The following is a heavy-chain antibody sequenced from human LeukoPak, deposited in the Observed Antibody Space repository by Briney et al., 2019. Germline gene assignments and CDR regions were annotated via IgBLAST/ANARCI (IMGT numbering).Heavy chain of an antibody. Sequence: GGSLRLSCAASGFTFDDYAMHWVRQAPGKDLEWVSGISWNSGFIGYADSVKGRFTISRDNAKNSLFLQMNSLRAEDTALYYCARDMHSSSWYGGFDHWGQGTLVTVSS. V-gene: IGHV3-9*01. J-gene: IGHJ4*02. D-gene: IGHD6-13*01. CDR3: ARDMHSSSWYGGFDH. CDR1: GFTFDDYA. CDR2: ISWNSGFI.